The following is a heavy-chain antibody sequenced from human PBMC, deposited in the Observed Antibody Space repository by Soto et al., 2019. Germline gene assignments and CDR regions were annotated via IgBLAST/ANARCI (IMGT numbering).Heavy chain of an antibody. CDR1: GFTFSSDW. D-gene: IGHD3-22*01. Sequence: GGSLSLSCAASGFTFSSDWMHWVRQAPGKGLVWVSRINIDGSGTTYADSVKGRFTISRDNAKNMVYLQMNSLRAEDTAVYYCARDRVESGYPEYFQHWGQGTLVTVSS. J-gene: IGHJ1*01. V-gene: IGHV3-74*01. CDR2: INIDGSGT. CDR3: ARDRVESGYPEYFQH.